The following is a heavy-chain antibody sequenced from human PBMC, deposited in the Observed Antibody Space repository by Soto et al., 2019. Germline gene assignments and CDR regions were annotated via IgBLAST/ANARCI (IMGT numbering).Heavy chain of an antibody. D-gene: IGHD5-12*01. CDR2: IIPIFGTA. CDR3: ARVGKVDIVATITQYYDVIDV. J-gene: IGHJ6*02. CDR1: GGTFSSYA. V-gene: IGHV1-69*13. Sequence: EASVKVSCKASGGTFSSYAIIWVRQAPGQGLEWMGGIIPIFGTANYAQKFQGRVTITADESTSTAYMELSSLRSEDTAVYYCARVGKVDIVATITQYYDVIDVWGQGTTVTVSS.